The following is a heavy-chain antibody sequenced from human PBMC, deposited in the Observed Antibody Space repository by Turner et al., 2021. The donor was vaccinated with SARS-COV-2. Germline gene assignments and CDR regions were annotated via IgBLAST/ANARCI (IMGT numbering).Heavy chain of an antibody. CDR1: GYTFTGYY. D-gene: IGHD4-4*01. Sequence: QVQLVQSGTEVKKPGASVKVSCKASGYTFTGYYMHWVRQAPGQGIEWMGWINPNSGGTNAVEKFQGRVTMTRDTSISTAYMELSRLRSDDTAVYYCARDPTTVTSLEYYYGMDVWGQGTTVTVSS. CDR2: INPNSGGT. J-gene: IGHJ6*02. V-gene: IGHV1-2*02. CDR3: ARDPTTVTSLEYYYGMDV.